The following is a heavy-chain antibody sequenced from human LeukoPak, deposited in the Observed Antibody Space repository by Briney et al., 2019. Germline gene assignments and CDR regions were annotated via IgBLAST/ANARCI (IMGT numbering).Heavy chain of an antibody. D-gene: IGHD3-16*02. CDR1: GFILRSYW. V-gene: IGHV3-7*01. Sequence: GGSLRLSCAASGFILRSYWMGWVRQAPGKGLEWVAIIKQDGSEKHYVDSVKGQFTISRDNAKNSLYLQMNSLRVEDTAVYYCAKEYYDYVWGSYRYLYDSSGYYPYYFDYWGQGTLVTVSS. CDR3: AKEYYDYVWGSYRYLYDSSGYYPYYFDY. CDR2: IKQDGSEK. J-gene: IGHJ4*02.